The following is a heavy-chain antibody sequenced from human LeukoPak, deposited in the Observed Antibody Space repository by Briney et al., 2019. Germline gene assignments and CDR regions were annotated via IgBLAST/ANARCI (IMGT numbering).Heavy chain of an antibody. CDR2: INPNSGGT. D-gene: IGHD3-3*01. Sequence: ASVKVSCKASGYTFTSYGISWVRQAPGQGLEWMGWINPNSGGTNYAQKFQGRVTMTRDTSISTAYMELSRLGSDDTAVYYCARRITIFGVVSATPARTDVWGQGTTVTVSS. V-gene: IGHV1-2*02. CDR1: GYTFTSYG. J-gene: IGHJ6*02. CDR3: ARRITIFGVVSATPARTDV.